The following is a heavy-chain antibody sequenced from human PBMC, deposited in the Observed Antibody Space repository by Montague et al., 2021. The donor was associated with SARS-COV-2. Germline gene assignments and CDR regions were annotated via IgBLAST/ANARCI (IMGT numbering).Heavy chain of an antibody. CDR2: ISGSADIT. J-gene: IGHJ4*02. Sequence: SLRLSCAASGFTSRNYAMIWVRQAPGKGLEWVSGISGSADITYYADSVKGRFTISRDNSKNTLYLQMSSLRAGDTAVYYCAKDREVATGGLYYFDYWGQGTLVTVSS. V-gene: IGHV3-23*01. D-gene: IGHD5-24*01. CDR1: GFTSRNYA. CDR3: AKDREVATGGLYYFDY.